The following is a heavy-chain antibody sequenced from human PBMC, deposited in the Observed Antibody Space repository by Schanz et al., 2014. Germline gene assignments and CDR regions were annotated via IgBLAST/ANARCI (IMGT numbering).Heavy chain of an antibody. Sequence: EVQLVESGGGLVQPGGSLRLSCAASGFTFSSYSMNWVRQAPGKGLEWVSALSGSGGSTYYADSVKGRFTISRDNSENTLYLQMNSLRAEDTAVYYCAREQIMAAAGLVDYWGHGTLVTVSS. CDR1: GFTFSSYS. CDR2: LSGSGGST. CDR3: AREQIMAAAGLVDY. J-gene: IGHJ4*01. D-gene: IGHD6-13*01. V-gene: IGHV3-23*04.